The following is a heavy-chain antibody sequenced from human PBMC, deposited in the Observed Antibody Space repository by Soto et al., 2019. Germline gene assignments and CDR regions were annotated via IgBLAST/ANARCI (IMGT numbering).Heavy chain of an antibody. Sequence: GASVKVSCKVSGYTLTELSMHWVRQAPGKGLEWMGGFDPEDGETIYAQKFQGRVTMTEDTSTDTAYMELSSLRSEDTAVYYCATAGPGRFLEWLLFAFDIRGQGTMVTVSS. CDR1: GYTLTELS. CDR2: FDPEDGET. CDR3: ATAGPGRFLEWLLFAFDI. D-gene: IGHD3-3*01. V-gene: IGHV1-24*01. J-gene: IGHJ3*02.